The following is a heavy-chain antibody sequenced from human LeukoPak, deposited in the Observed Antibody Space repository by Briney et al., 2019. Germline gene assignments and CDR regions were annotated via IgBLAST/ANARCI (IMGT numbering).Heavy chain of an antibody. Sequence: PGGSLRLSCAASGFTFSSYGMHWVRQAPGQGLEWMGWINPHSGGTNYAQKFQGRVTMTRDTSISTAYMELSRLRSDDTAVYYCARGSAEGQWLARGAFDIWGQGTMVTVSS. CDR2: INPHSGGT. J-gene: IGHJ3*02. D-gene: IGHD6-19*01. CDR3: ARGSAEGQWLARGAFDI. V-gene: IGHV1-2*02. CDR1: GFTFSSYG.